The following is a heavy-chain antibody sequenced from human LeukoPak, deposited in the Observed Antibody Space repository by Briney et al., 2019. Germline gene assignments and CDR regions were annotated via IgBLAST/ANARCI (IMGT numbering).Heavy chain of an antibody. J-gene: IGHJ3*02. D-gene: IGHD3-16*01. V-gene: IGHV4-4*07. CDR2: IYTSGST. Sequence: PSETLSLTCTVSGGSIRSYYWSWIRQPAGKGLEWIGRIYTSGSTNYNPSLKSRVTMSVDTSKSQFSRRLSSVTAADTAVYYCARGGDSTRNAFDIWGQGTMVTVSS. CDR1: GGSIRSYY. CDR3: ARGGDSTRNAFDI.